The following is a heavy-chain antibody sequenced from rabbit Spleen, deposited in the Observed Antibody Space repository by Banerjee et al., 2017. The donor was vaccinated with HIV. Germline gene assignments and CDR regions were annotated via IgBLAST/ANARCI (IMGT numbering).Heavy chain of an antibody. D-gene: IGHD2-1*01. CDR3: VRDQAGDADYGPYYLNL. CDR1: GFDFSAYG. Sequence: QEQVVESGGGLVQPGGSLELSCKASGFDFSAYGVSWVRQVPGKGLEWIGYIDPVFGITYYANWVNGRFTISSHNAQNTLYLQLSSLTAADTATYFCVRDQAGDADYGPYYLNLWGQGTLVTVS. J-gene: IGHJ4*01. V-gene: IGHV1S47*01. CDR2: IDPVFGIT.